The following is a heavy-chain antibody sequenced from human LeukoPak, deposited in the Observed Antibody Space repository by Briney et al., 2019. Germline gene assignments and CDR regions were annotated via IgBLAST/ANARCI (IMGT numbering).Heavy chain of an antibody. CDR2: ISYDGSNK. V-gene: IGHV3-30-3*01. J-gene: IGHJ6*02. D-gene: IGHD6-6*01. CDR1: GFTFSSYA. Sequence: GRSLRLSCAASGFTFSSYAMHWVRQAPGKGLEWVAVISYDGSNKYYADSVKGRFTISRDNSKNTPYLQMNSLRAEDTAVYYCARDEYSSSQDDYYYGMDVWGQGTTVTVSS. CDR3: ARDEYSSSQDDYYYGMDV.